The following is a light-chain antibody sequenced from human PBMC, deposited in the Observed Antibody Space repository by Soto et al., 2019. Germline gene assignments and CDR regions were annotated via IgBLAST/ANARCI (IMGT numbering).Light chain of an antibody. Sequence: DIQMTQSPSSLSASVGDRVTITCRASQDIRKYLAWYQQKPGNVPKILIFGASTLQSGVPSRFSGSGSGTDFTLIISSLQPEDVANYYCQSYDSAPFTFGGGTKVENK. V-gene: IGKV1-27*01. CDR1: QDIRKY. J-gene: IGKJ4*01. CDR3: QSYDSAPFT. CDR2: GAS.